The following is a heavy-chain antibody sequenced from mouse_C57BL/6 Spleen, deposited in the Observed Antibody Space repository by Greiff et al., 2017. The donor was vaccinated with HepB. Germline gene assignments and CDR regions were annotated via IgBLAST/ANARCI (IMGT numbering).Heavy chain of an antibody. CDR2: IHPNSGST. D-gene: IGHD2-2*01. V-gene: IGHV1-64*01. CDR3: ARDMVTTAMDY. CDR1: GYTFTSYW. J-gene: IGHJ4*01. Sequence: QVQLQQPGAELVKPGASVKLSCKASGYTFTSYWMHWVKQRPGQGLEWIGMIHPNSGSTNYNEKFKSKATLTVDKSSSTAYMQLSSLTSEDSAVYYCARDMVTTAMDYWGQGTSVTVSS.